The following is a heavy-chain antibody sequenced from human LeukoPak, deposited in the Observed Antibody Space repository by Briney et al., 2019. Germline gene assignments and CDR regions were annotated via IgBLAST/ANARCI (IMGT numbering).Heavy chain of an antibody. Sequence: GGSLRLSCAASGFTFSSYWMSWVRQAPGKGLEWVANIKQDGSEKYYVDSVKGRFTISRDDAKNSLYLQMNSLRAEDTAVYYCARAHSWGYYDSLDYWGQGTLVTVSS. J-gene: IGHJ4*02. CDR1: GFTFSSYW. CDR3: ARAHSWGYYDSLDY. V-gene: IGHV3-7*01. D-gene: IGHD3-22*01. CDR2: IKQDGSEK.